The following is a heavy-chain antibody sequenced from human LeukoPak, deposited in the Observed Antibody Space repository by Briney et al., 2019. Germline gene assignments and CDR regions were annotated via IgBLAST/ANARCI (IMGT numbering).Heavy chain of an antibody. Sequence: SETLSLTCAVYGGSFSGHYWSWIRHPPGKGLEWIGEIKHSGSTNYSPSLNTGVTISVDTSKNQFSLKLNSVTAADTAVYYCARQVGTIGCHFDHWGQGILVTVSS. CDR3: ARQVGTIGCHFDH. J-gene: IGHJ4*02. D-gene: IGHD5-12*01. V-gene: IGHV4-34*01. CDR1: GGSFSGHY. CDR2: IKHSGST.